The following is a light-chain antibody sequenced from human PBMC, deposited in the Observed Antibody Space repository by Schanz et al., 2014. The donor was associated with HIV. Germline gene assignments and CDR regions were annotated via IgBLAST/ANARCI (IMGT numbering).Light chain of an antibody. CDR1: QSVSSN. J-gene: IGKJ3*01. CDR3: QHYGSS. Sequence: ESVLTQSPATLSLSPGERATLSCRASQSVSSNLAWYQQKPGQAPRLLIYGASTRATGIPARFSGSGSGTECTLTISRLQSEDFAVYYCQHYGSSFGPGTKVHIK. V-gene: IGKV3-15*01. CDR2: GAS.